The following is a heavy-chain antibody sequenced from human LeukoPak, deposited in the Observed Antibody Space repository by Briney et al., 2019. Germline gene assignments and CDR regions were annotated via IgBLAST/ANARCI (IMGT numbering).Heavy chain of an antibody. V-gene: IGHV3-21*01. Sequence: GGSLRLSCAASGFTFSSYSMNWVRQAPGKGLEWVSSISSSSSYIYYADSVKGRFTISRDNAKNSLYLQMNSLRAEDTAVYYCARVSGWYYYDSSGYYYPPDYWGQGTLVTVSS. J-gene: IGHJ4*02. CDR3: ARVSGWYYYDSSGYYYPPDY. CDR2: ISSSSSYI. CDR1: GFTFSSYS. D-gene: IGHD3-22*01.